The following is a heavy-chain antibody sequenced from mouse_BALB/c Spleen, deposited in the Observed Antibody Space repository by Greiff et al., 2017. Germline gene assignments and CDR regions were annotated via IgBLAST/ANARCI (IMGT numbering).Heavy chain of an antibody. J-gene: IGHJ2*01. Sequence: EVQVVESGGGLVQPGGSLKLSCAASGFTFSSYGMSWVRQTPDKRLELVATINSNGGSTYYPDSVKGRFTISRDNAKNTLYLQMSSLKSEDTAMYYCARESPMIHIDYWGQGTTLTVSA. CDR3: ARESPMIHIDY. V-gene: IGHV5-6-3*01. CDR2: INSNGGST. D-gene: IGHD2-3*01. CDR1: GFTFSSYG.